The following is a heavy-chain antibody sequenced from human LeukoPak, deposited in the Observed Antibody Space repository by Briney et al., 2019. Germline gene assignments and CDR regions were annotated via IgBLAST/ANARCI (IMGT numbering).Heavy chain of an antibody. CDR2: ISAYNGNT. D-gene: IGHD3-9*01. J-gene: IGHJ5*01. V-gene: IGHV1-18*01. CDR3: AREFHVPYYDILTGYYNYWFDS. CDR1: GYTFTGYV. Sequence: ASVKVSCKASGYTFTGYVISWVRQAPGQGLEWMGWISAYNGNTNYAQKLQGRVTMTTDTSTSTAYMELRSLRSDDTAVYYCAREFHVPYYDILTGYYNYWFDSWGQGTLVTVSS.